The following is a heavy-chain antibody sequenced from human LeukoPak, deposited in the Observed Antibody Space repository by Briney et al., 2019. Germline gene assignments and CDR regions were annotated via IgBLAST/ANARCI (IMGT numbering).Heavy chain of an antibody. D-gene: IGHD1-26*01. J-gene: IGHJ4*02. Sequence: PSETLSLTCTVSGGSISSGGYYWSWIRQHPGKGLEWIGYIYYSGSTYYNPSLKSRVTISVDTSKNQFSLKLSSVTAADTAVYYCARRAIVGATRYEGNDYWGQGTLVTVSS. V-gene: IGHV4-31*03. CDR3: ARRAIVGATRYEGNDY. CDR1: GGSISSGGYY. CDR2: IYYSGST.